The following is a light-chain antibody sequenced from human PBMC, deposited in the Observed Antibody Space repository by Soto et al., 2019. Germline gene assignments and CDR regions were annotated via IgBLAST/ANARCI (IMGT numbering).Light chain of an antibody. CDR2: GAS. CDR1: QSVSSRY. V-gene: IGKV3-20*01. Sequence: EIVLTQSPGTLSLSPGERATLSCRASQSVSSRYLAWYQQNPGQAPRLLIYGASSRATGIPDRFSGSGSGTDFTLTIGRLEPEDFAVYYCQKYVGSHTVGGGTKVDSK. CDR3: QKYVGSHT. J-gene: IGKJ4*01.